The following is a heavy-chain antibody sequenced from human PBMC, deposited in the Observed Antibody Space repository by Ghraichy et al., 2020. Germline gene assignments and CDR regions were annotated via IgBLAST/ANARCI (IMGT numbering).Heavy chain of an antibody. Sequence: GGSLRLSCAASGFTFSNYGMNWVRQAPGKGLEWVSSISTGSSFIYYADSVQGRFTISRDNAKNSLYLQMNSLRAEDTAVYYCARPRAYYHSGGHTNDAFDIWGQGTMVTVSS. CDR3: ARPRAYYHSGGHTNDAFDI. CDR1: GFTFSNYG. V-gene: IGHV3-21*01. J-gene: IGHJ3*02. CDR2: ISTGSSFI. D-gene: IGHD3-22*01.